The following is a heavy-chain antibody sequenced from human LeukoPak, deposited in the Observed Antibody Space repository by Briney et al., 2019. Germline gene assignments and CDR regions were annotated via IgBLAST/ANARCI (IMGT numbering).Heavy chain of an antibody. J-gene: IGHJ6*03. CDR2: IYSGGSR. Sequence: GGSLRLSCAASGFTVSSNYMSWVRQAPGKGLERVSVIYSGGSRYYADSVKGRFTISRDNSKNTLYLQMNSLRAEDTAVYYCASGSGSYRTPYYYMDVWGTGTTVTVSS. V-gene: IGHV3-53*01. CDR1: GFTVSSNY. CDR3: ASGSGSYRTPYYYMDV. D-gene: IGHD3-10*01.